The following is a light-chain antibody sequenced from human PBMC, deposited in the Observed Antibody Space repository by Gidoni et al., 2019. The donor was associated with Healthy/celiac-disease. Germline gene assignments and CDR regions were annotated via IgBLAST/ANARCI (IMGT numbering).Light chain of an antibody. V-gene: IGLV2-8*01. CDR2: EVS. Sequence: QSALTQPPSSSQSPGQSVTISCTGSSSTVGGYTYISWYQQHPGKAPKLMIYEVSKRPSGVPDRFSGSKSGNTASLTVSGLEAEDEADYYCSSYEGSNKTYVFGTGTKVTVL. CDR3: SSYEGSNKTYV. CDR1: SSTVGGYTY. J-gene: IGLJ1*01.